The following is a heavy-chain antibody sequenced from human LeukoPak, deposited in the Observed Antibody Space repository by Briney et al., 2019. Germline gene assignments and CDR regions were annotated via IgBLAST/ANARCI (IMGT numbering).Heavy chain of an antibody. J-gene: IGHJ4*02. V-gene: IGHV1-2*02. CDR1: GYTFTGYY. CDR3: ARASSSAPTGYYFDY. Sequence: ASVTVSCKASGYTFTGYYMHWVRQAPGQGLEWMGWINPNSGGTNYAQKFQGRVTMTRDTSISTAYMELSRLRSDDTAVYYCARASSSAPTGYYFDYWGQGTLVTVSS. D-gene: IGHD6-6*01. CDR2: INPNSGGT.